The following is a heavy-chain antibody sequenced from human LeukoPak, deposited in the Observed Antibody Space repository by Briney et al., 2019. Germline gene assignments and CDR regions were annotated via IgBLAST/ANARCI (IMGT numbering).Heavy chain of an antibody. V-gene: IGHV3-23*01. Sequence: GGSLRLSCAASGFTFSSYAMSWVRQAPGKGLEWVSVISGSGGSTYYADSVKGRFTISRDNSKNTPYLQMNSLRAEDTAVYYCAKGGYCSSTNCPFDYWGQGTLVTVSS. D-gene: IGHD2-2*01. CDR3: AKGGYCSSTNCPFDY. J-gene: IGHJ4*02. CDR1: GFTFSSYA. CDR2: ISGSGGST.